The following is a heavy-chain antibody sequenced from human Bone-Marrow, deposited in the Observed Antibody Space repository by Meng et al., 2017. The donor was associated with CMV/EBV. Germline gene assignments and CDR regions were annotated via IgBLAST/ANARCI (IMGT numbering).Heavy chain of an antibody. J-gene: IGHJ4*02. CDR3: ASLSGYATYFDY. Sequence: GSLRLSCTVSGGSISSYYWSWIRQPPGKGLEWIGYIYYSGSTNYNPSLKSRVTISVDTSKNQFSLKLSSVTAADTAVYYCASLSGYATYFDYWGQGTLVNGAS. CDR1: GGSISSYY. D-gene: IGHD5-12*01. V-gene: IGHV4-59*01. CDR2: IYYSGST.